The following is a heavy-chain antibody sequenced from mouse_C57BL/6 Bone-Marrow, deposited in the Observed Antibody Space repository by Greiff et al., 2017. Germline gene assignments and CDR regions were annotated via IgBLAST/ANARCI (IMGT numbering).Heavy chain of an antibody. Sequence: QVQLQQPGAELMKPGASVKLSCKATGYTFTGYWIEWVKQRPGHGLEWIGEICPGSGSTNYNEKFKSKATVTADKSSNTAYMQRSSLTTEDSAIYYCAGYGLQCAMDFWGQGTSVTVSS. CDR3: AGYGLQCAMDF. CDR1: GYTFTGYW. J-gene: IGHJ4*01. V-gene: IGHV1-9*01. CDR2: ICPGSGST. D-gene: IGHD1-1*02.